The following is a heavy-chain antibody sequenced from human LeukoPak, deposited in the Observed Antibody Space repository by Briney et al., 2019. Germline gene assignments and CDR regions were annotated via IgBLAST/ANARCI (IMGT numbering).Heavy chain of an antibody. Sequence: PGGSLRLSCVASGFTFSRYGMHWVRQAPGKGLEWVAVISYDGSNKYYADSVKGRFTISRDNSKNTLYLQMNSLRAEDTAVYYCARDVHDYYYYYYMDVWGKGTTVTVSS. D-gene: IGHD3-10*02. CDR2: ISYDGSNK. CDR1: GFTFSRYG. J-gene: IGHJ6*03. V-gene: IGHV3-30*03. CDR3: ARDVHDYYYYYYMDV.